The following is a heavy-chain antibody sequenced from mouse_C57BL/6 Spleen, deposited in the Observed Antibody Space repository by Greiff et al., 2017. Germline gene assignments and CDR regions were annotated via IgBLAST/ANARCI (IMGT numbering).Heavy chain of an antibody. CDR3: ARGDGDYVYYYAMDY. CDR2: IHPNSGRT. J-gene: IGHJ4*01. V-gene: IGHV1-64*01. D-gene: IGHD2-13*01. Sequence: QVQLQQPGAELVKPGASVKLSCKASGYTFTSYWMHWVKQRPGQGLEWIGMIHPNSGRTNYNEKFKSKATLTVDKSSSTAYMQLSSLTSEDSAVYYCARGDGDYVYYYAMDYWGQGTSVTVSS. CDR1: GYTFTSYW.